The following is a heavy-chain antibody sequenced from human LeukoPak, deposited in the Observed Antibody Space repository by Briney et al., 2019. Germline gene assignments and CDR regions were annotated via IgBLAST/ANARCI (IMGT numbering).Heavy chain of an antibody. J-gene: IGHJ6*03. CDR3: ARDPTFNYNFWSGYTPPGGYMDV. CDR2: ISSSSSYI. V-gene: IGHV3-21*01. Sequence: GGSLRLSCAASGFTFSSYSMNWVRQAPGKGLEWVSSISSSSSYIYYADSVKGRFTISRDNAKNSLYLQMNSLRAEDTAVYYCARDPTFNYNFWSGYTPPGGYMDVWGKGTTVTVSS. D-gene: IGHD3-3*01. CDR1: GFTFSSYS.